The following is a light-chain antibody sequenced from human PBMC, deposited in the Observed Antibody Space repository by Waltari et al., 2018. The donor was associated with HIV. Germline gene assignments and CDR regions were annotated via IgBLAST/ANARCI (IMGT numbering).Light chain of an antibody. Sequence: QSVLTQPPSASGTPGQRVTISCSGSSSHIGSTTVNWYQQLPGTAPKLLIYSNNPRPSGVPDRFSGSKSGTSASLAISGLQSEDEADYYCAAWDDSLNGVVFGGGTKLTVL. CDR1: SSHIGSTT. CDR2: SNN. CDR3: AAWDDSLNGVV. J-gene: IGLJ2*01. V-gene: IGLV1-44*01.